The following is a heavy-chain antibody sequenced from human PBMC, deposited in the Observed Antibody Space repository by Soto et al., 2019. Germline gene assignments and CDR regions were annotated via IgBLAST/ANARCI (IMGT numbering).Heavy chain of an antibody. CDR1: GGTFSSYA. V-gene: IGHV1-69*06. CDR2: IIPIFGTA. J-gene: IGHJ5*02. CDR3: ATATSFYGSGSYKARGWFDP. Sequence: QVQLVQSGAEVKKPGSSVKVSCKASGGTFSSYAISWVRQAPGQGLEWMGGIIPIFGTANYAQKFQGRVTITADKSTSTAYMELSSLRSEDTAVYYCATATSFYGSGSYKARGWFDPWGQGTLVTVSS. D-gene: IGHD3-10*01.